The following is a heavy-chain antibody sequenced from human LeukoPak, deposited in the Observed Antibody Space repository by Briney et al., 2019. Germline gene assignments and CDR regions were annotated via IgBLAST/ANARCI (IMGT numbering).Heavy chain of an antibody. D-gene: IGHD1-1*01. J-gene: IGHJ4*02. CDR1: GFTFDDYW. V-gene: IGHV3-7*01. CDR3: ARGFNYNWDY. Sequence: GGSLRLSCGASGFTFDDYWMSWVRQAPGQGLEWVANINQDGSEKYYLDSAKGRFTISRDNAKNSLYLQMNSLRAEDTAMYYCARGFNYNWDYWGQGTLVTVSS. CDR2: INQDGSEK.